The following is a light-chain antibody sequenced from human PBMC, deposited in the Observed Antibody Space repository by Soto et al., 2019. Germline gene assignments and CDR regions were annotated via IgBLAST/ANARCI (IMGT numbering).Light chain of an antibody. CDR1: SSDVGGYNF. CDR2: DVR. J-gene: IGLJ1*01. V-gene: IGLV2-14*03. Sequence: QSALTQPASVSGSPGQSITISCTGTSSDVGGYNFVSWYQQYPGKAPKLKIYDVRNRPSGVSNRFSGSKSGNTASLTISGLQAEDEADYYCSSYTSTSTHVFGTGTKVTVL. CDR3: SSYTSTSTHV.